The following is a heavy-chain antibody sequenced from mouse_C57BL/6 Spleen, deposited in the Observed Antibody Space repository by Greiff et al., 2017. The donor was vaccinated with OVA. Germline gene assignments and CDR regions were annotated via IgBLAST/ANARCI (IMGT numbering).Heavy chain of an antibody. Sequence: VQLQQSGAELVRPGTSVKVSCKASGYTFTNYLIDWVKQRPGQGLEWIGVINPGSGGTNYNEKFKGKDTLTADKSSSTAYMQLSSLTSEDSAVYCCARRYSNYGDYWGQGTTLTVSS. V-gene: IGHV1-54*01. CDR2: INPGSGGT. J-gene: IGHJ2*01. CDR1: GYTFTNYL. D-gene: IGHD2-5*01. CDR3: ARRYSNYGDY.